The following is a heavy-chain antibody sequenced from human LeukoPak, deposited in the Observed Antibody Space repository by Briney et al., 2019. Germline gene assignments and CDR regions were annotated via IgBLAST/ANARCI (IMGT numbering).Heavy chain of an antibody. D-gene: IGHD3-10*01. Sequence: PGGSLRLSCVASGFTFSSYWMSWVRQAPGKGLEWVANIKQDGSEKYYVDSVKGRFTISRDNAKNSLYLQMYSLRAEDTAVYYCARGYYGSGSYQVYFFDYWGQGTLVTVSS. CDR2: IKQDGSEK. CDR3: ARGYYGSGSYQVYFFDY. V-gene: IGHV3-7*01. CDR1: GFTFSSYW. J-gene: IGHJ4*02.